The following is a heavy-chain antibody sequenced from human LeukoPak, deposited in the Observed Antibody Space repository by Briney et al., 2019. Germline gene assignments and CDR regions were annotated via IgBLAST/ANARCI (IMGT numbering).Heavy chain of an antibody. CDR1: GGSISSSSYY. V-gene: IGHV4-39*07. D-gene: IGHD3-22*01. CDR3: ARLAVSGTMIVVRYYYYYYMDV. J-gene: IGHJ6*03. CDR2: INHSGST. Sequence: SETLSLTCTVSGGSISSSSYYWGWIRQPPGKGLEWIGEINHSGSTNYNPSLKSRVTISVDTSKNQFSLKLSSVTAADTAVYYCARLAVSGTMIVVRYYYYYYMDVWGKGTTVTISS.